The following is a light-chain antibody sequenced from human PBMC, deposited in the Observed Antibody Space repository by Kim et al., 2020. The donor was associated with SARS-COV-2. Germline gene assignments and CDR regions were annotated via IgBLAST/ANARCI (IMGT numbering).Light chain of an antibody. V-gene: IGLV2-14*01. CDR1: SSDVGGYNY. J-gene: IGLJ3*02. CDR3: SSYTSSSTWV. CDR2: DVS. Sequence: QPASVSGSPGQSITISCTGTSSDVGGYNYVSWYQQHPGKAPKLMIYDVSKRPSGVSNRFSGSKSGNTASLTISGLQAEDEADYYCSSYTSSSTWVFGGGTQLTVL.